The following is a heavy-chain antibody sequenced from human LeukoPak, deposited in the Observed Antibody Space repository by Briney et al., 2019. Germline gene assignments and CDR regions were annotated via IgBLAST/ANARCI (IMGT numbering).Heavy chain of an antibody. V-gene: IGHV4-34*01. D-gene: IGHD5-24*01. CDR3: ARGATISETGYFDF. Sequence: SETLPLTCAVYGGSFSRYYWSWIRQSPGKGLELIAEIDHRGDTNYNPSVNSRVTISVDTSKNQFSLKVRSLSAADTAVYYCARGATISETGYFDFWGQGTLVTVSS. CDR1: GGSFSRYY. CDR2: IDHRGDT. J-gene: IGHJ4*03.